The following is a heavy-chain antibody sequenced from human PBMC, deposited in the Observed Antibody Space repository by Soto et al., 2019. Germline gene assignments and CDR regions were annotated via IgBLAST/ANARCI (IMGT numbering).Heavy chain of an antibody. D-gene: IGHD4-17*01. CDR1: GFTFSSYA. CDR2: ISGSGGST. Sequence: EVQLLESGGGLVQPGGSLRLSCAASGFTFSSYAMSWVRQAPGKGLEWVSAISGSGGSTYYADSVKGRFTISRDNSKNTLYLQMNSLRDEDTAGYYCAKVRADDYGGNWWGQGTLVTVSS. J-gene: IGHJ4*02. V-gene: IGHV3-23*01. CDR3: AKVRADDYGGNW.